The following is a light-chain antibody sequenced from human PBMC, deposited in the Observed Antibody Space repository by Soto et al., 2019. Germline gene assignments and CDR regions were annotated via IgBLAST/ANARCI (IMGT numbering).Light chain of an antibody. Sequence: EIVMTQSPASLSVSPGEGATLSCRASQTVASNLAWYQQKPGQGPRLLIHGASTRANGVPDRFSGSGSGTDFTLTISSLQSEDFAVYYCQQYHNWPPQYTFGQGTKLQIK. V-gene: IGKV3-15*01. CDR1: QTVASN. CDR2: GAS. CDR3: QQYHNWPPQYT. J-gene: IGKJ2*01.